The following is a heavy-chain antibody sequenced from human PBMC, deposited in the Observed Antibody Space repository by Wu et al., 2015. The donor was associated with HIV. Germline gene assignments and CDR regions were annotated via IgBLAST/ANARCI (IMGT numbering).Heavy chain of an antibody. CDR2: ISAYNGNT. J-gene: IGHJ6*03. CDR1: GDGFTSYG. V-gene: IGHV1-18*01. D-gene: IGHD3-10*01. Sequence: QVQLVQFGAEVKKPGSSVKVTCKASGDGFTSYGISWVRQAPGQGLEWMGWISAYNGNTNYAQKLQGRVTMTTDTSTSTAYMELRSLRSDDTAVYYCARGGGSTMVRGVIVKTYYYYYYMDVVGQRDHGHRLL. CDR3: ARGGGSTMVRGVIVKTYYYYYYMDV.